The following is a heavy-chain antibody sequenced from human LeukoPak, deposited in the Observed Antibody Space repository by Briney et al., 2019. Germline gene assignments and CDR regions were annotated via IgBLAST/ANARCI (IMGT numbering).Heavy chain of an antibody. J-gene: IGHJ4*02. Sequence: SETLSLTCTVSGGSIGSYYWSWIRQPPGKGLEWIGYIYYSGSTNYNPSLKSRVTISVDTSKNQFSLKLSSVTAADTAVYYCARASMITFGGVITYYFDYWGQGTLVTVSS. V-gene: IGHV4-59*01. CDR3: ARASMITFGGVITYYFDY. CDR2: IYYSGST. CDR1: GGSIGSYY. D-gene: IGHD3-16*02.